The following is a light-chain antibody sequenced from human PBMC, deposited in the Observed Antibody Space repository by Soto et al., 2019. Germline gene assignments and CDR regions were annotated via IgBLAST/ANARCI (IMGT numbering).Light chain of an antibody. Sequence: QSVLTQPPSASGTPGQRVTISCSGSNSNIGSHTVNWYQQLPGTAPKLLNYSNSQRPLGVPVRFSGSKSGTSASLAISGLQSEDEADYYCASWDDNLQVFGLGTKVTVL. CDR1: NSNIGSHT. CDR3: ASWDDNLQV. J-gene: IGLJ1*01. V-gene: IGLV1-44*01. CDR2: SNS.